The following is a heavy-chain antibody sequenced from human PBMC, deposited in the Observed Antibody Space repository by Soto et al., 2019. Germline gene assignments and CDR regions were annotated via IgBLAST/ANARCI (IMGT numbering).Heavy chain of an antibody. V-gene: IGHV5-51*01. CDR1: GYSFTSYW. Sequence: PGESLKISCKGSGYSFTSYWIGWVRQMPGKGLEWMGIIYPGDSDTRYSPSFQGQVTISADKSISTAYLQWSSLKASDTAMYYCAITPMYYGFWSGYFTYGMDVWGQGTTVTVSS. J-gene: IGHJ6*02. CDR2: IYPGDSDT. D-gene: IGHD3-3*01. CDR3: AITPMYYGFWSGYFTYGMDV.